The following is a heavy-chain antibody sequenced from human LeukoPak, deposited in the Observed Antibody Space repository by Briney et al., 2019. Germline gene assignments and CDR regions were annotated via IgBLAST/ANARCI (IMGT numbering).Heavy chain of an antibody. D-gene: IGHD3-9*01. CDR1: GFTFSSYS. V-gene: IGHV3-21*01. CDR3: ARDHEYYDILTGLEYGMDV. J-gene: IGHJ6*02. Sequence: PGVSLRLSCAASGFTFSSYSMNWVRQAPGKGLEWVSSISSSSSYIYYADSVKRRFTISRDNAKNSLYLQMNSLRAEDTAVYYCARDHEYYDILTGLEYGMDVWGQGTTVTVSS. CDR2: ISSSSSYI.